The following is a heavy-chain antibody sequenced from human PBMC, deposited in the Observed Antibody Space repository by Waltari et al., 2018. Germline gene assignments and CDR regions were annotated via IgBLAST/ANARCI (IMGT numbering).Heavy chain of an antibody. D-gene: IGHD5-12*01. CDR3: ATDLKGYSGYDH. CDR2: FDPEDGET. Sequence: QVQLVQSGAEVKQPGASVKVSCKVSGYTLTALSMQWVRQAPGKGLEWMGGFDPEDGETIYAQKFQGRVTMTEDTSTDTAYMELSSLRSEDTAVYYCATDLKGYSGYDHWGQGTLVTVSS. J-gene: IGHJ5*02. CDR1: GYTLTALS. V-gene: IGHV1-24*01.